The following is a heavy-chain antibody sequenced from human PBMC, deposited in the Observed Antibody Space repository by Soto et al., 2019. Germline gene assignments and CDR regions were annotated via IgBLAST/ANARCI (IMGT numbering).Heavy chain of an antibody. CDR3: AKDHNHYDILTGYYNGCFEH. CDR2: ISGSGGST. J-gene: IGHJ5*02. Sequence: EVQLLESGGGLVQPGGSLRLSCAASGFTFSSYAMSWVRQAPGKGLEWVSAISGSGGSTYYADSVKGRFTISRYNSKNTLYLQMNSLRAEDTAVYHCAKDHNHYDILTGYYNGCFEHWGQGTLVTVSS. CDR1: GFTFSSYA. V-gene: IGHV3-23*01. D-gene: IGHD3-9*01.